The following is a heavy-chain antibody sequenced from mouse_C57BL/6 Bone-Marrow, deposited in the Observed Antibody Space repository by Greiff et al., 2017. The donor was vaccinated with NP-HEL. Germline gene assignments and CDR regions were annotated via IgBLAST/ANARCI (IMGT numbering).Heavy chain of an antibody. J-gene: IGHJ2*01. CDR1: GYTFTSYW. CDR3: ALPSDY. V-gene: IGHV1-55*01. Sequence: QVHVKQSGAELVKPGASVKMSCKASGYTFTSYWITWVKQRPGQGLEWIGDIYPGSGSTNYNEKFKSKATLTVDTSSSTAYMQLSSLTSEDSAVYYCALPSDYWGQGTTLTVSS. CDR2: IYPGSGST.